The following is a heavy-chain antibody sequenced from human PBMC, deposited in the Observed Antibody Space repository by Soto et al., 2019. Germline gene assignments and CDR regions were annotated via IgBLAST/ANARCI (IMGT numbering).Heavy chain of an antibody. D-gene: IGHD3-22*01. Sequence: GESLKISCEGSGYSFTSYWIGWVRQMPGKGLEWMGIIYPVDSDTRYSPSIQGQVTISADKSISTAYLHWSSLNASDTAMYYCALDSSGGNWFDPWGQGTLVTVSS. CDR3: ALDSSGGNWFDP. CDR2: IYPVDSDT. V-gene: IGHV5-51*01. J-gene: IGHJ5*02. CDR1: GYSFTSYW.